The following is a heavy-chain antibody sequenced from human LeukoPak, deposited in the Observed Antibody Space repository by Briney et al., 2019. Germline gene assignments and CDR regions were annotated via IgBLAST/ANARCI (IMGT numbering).Heavy chain of an antibody. J-gene: IGHJ4*02. CDR1: GGTFSSYA. CDR3: ARDQGYYDSSGPFDY. Sequence: SVKVSCKASGGTFSSYAISWVRQAPGQGLEWMGGIIPIFGTANYAQKSQGRVTITADESTSTAYMELSSLRSEDTAVYYCARDQGYYDSSGPFDYWGQGTLVTVSS. CDR2: IIPIFGTA. D-gene: IGHD3-22*01. V-gene: IGHV1-69*13.